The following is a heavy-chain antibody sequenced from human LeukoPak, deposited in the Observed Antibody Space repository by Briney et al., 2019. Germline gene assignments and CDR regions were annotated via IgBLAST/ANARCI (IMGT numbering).Heavy chain of an antibody. D-gene: IGHD2-21*01. Sequence: SQTLSLTCTVSGGSISRGSYFWSWIRQPAGKGLEWIGRFYTSGTPNYNPSLKSRVTISVDTSRNQFSLELSSVTAADTAVYYCARGGIPDYWGQGILVTVSS. J-gene: IGHJ4*02. CDR3: ARGGIPDY. V-gene: IGHV4-61*02. CDR2: FYTSGTP. CDR1: GGSISRGSYF.